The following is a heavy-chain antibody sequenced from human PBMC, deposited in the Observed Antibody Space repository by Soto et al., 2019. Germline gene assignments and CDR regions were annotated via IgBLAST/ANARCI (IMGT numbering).Heavy chain of an antibody. D-gene: IGHD5-18*01. CDR2: LSGDGRST. CDR1: GFAFRSYA. Sequence: GGSLRLSCSASGFAFRSYAIHWVRQAPGKGLEYVSALSGDGRSTYYADSVKGRFTVFRDNSKNTLFLQMSSLRVEDTAVYYCVKGNWAYSYNNWFDPWGQGTLVTVSS. V-gene: IGHV3-64D*06. J-gene: IGHJ5*02. CDR3: VKGNWAYSYNNWFDP.